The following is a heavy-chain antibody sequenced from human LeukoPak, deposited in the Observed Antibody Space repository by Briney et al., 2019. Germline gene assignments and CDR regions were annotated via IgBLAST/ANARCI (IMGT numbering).Heavy chain of an antibody. CDR2: IIPVFGAA. V-gene: IGHV1-69*05. CDR1: GDTFSNYG. CDR3: AKVSNYDFWSGHQFDY. D-gene: IGHD3-3*01. Sequence: GASVKVSCKASGDTFSNYGITWVRQAPGQGLEWMGGIIPVFGAAKYAQRFQGRVTITTDESTSTAYMELSSLRSEDTAVYYCAKVSNYDFWSGHQFDYWGQGTLVTVSS. J-gene: IGHJ4*02.